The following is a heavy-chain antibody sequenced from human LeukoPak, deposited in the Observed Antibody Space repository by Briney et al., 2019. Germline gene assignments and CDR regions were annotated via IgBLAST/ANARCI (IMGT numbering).Heavy chain of an antibody. CDR1: GFTFSTYI. J-gene: IGHJ3*02. Sequence: GGSLRLSCAASGFTFSTYIMNWVRQAPGKGLEWVSSISSSNNYLYYADSVKGRFTISRDNAKNSLYLQMNSLRAEDTAVYYCAKRLSDMNAFDIWGQGTMVTVSS. V-gene: IGHV3-21*01. CDR3: AKRLSDMNAFDI. CDR2: ISSSNNYL. D-gene: IGHD3-9*01.